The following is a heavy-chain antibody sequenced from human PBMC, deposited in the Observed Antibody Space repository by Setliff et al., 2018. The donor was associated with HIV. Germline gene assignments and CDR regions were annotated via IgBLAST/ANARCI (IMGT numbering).Heavy chain of an antibody. Sequence: ASVKVSCKASGYTFTNYDISWVRQAPGQGLEWMGWISTYNGNTNYAQKLQGRVTLTRNTSISTAYMELSSLRSEDTAVYSCARVATVSHPGDYFDYWGQGTLVTVSS. D-gene: IGHD4-4*01. CDR2: ISTYNGNT. J-gene: IGHJ4*02. V-gene: IGHV1-18*01. CDR1: GYTFTNYD. CDR3: ARVATVSHPGDYFDY.